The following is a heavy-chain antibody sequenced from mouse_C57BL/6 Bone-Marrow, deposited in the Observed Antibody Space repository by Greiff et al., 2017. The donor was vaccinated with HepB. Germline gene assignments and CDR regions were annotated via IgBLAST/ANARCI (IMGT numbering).Heavy chain of an antibody. J-gene: IGHJ2*01. CDR2: IYPRSGNT. CDR1: GYTFTSYG. V-gene: IGHV1-81*01. D-gene: IGHD1-1*01. Sequence: VQLVESGAELARPGASVKLSCKASGYTFTSYGISWVKQRTGQGLEWIGEIYPRSGNTYYNEKFKGKATLTADKSSSTAYMELRSLTSDHSAVYFCARAPHSYGSSSGYWGPGPPLPLSS. CDR3: ARAPHSYGSSSGY.